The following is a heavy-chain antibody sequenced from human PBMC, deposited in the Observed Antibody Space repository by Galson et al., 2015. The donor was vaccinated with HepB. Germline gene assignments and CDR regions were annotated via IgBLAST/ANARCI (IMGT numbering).Heavy chain of an antibody. CDR2: ISWNSGSI. V-gene: IGHV3-9*01. CDR1: GFTFDDYA. J-gene: IGHJ3*02. CDR3: AKDFRGSSIAARPDAFDI. D-gene: IGHD6-6*01. Sequence: SLRLSCAASGFTFDDYAMHWVRQAPGKGLEWVPGISWNSGSIGYADSVKGRFTISRDNAKNSLYLQMNSLRAEDTALYYCAKDFRGSSIAARPDAFDIWGQGTMVTVSS.